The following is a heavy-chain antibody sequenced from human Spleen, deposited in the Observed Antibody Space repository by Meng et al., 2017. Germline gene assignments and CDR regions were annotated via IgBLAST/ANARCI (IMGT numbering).Heavy chain of an antibody. J-gene: IGHJ6*02. V-gene: IGHV3-23*01. Sequence: GESLKISCAASGFTFSSSAMSWVRQPPGKGLEWVSAISGGGDSTYYADSVEGRFTISRDNSKSTLYLQMNSLRAEDTAVYYCAKKDGDYGYYYYYGMDVWGQGTTVTVSS. CDR2: ISGGGDST. CDR1: GFTFSSSA. D-gene: IGHD4-17*01. CDR3: AKKDGDYGYYYYYGMDV.